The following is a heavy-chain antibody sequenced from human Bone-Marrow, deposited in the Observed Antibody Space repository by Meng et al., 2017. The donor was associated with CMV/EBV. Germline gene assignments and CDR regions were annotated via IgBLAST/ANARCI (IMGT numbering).Heavy chain of an antibody. CDR2: INPSGGST. CDR1: GYTFTSYY. V-gene: IGHV1-46*01. CDR3: ARDKYSNSYDR. J-gene: IGHJ4*02. D-gene: IGHD6-6*01. Sequence: ASVKVSCKASGYTFTSYYMHWVRQAPGQGLEWMGVINPSGGSTSYAQKFQGRVTMTRDTSTSTVFMELNSLTAADTAGYYCARDKYSNSYDRCGQGSLVTVSS.